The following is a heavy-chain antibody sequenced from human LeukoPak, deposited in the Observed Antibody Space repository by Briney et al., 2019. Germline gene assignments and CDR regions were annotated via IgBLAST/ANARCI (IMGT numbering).Heavy chain of an antibody. CDR2: ISYDGSNK. D-gene: IGHD6-19*01. CDR3: AKVRTDSGWYYYYYGMDV. V-gene: IGHV3-30*18. Sequence: GRSLRLSCAASGFTFSSHGMHWVRRAPGKGLEWVAVISYDGSNKYYADSVKGRFTISRDNSKNTLYLQMNSLRAEDTAVYYCAKVRTDSGWYYYYYGMDVWGQGTTVTVSS. CDR1: GFTFSSHG. J-gene: IGHJ6*02.